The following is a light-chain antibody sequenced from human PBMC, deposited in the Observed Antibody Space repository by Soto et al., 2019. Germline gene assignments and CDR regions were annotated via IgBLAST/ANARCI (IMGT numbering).Light chain of an antibody. CDR3: HRHETYPLA. Sequence: TQMTQSPSTLSASVGDSVSITCRASRDIGTWLAWFQQKPGRAPNLLIYRASTLARGVPSRFRGSGSGTEFTLTISSLQPDDFATYYCHRHETYPLAFGGGTKVDIK. J-gene: IGKJ4*01. CDR1: RDIGTW. CDR2: RAS. V-gene: IGKV1-5*03.